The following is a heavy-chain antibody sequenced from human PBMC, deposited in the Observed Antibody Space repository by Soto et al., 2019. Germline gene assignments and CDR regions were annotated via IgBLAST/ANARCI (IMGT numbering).Heavy chain of an antibody. D-gene: IGHD3-22*01. Sequence: QVQLVQSGAEVKKPGSSVKVSCKASGGTFSSYTISWVRQAPGQGLEWMGRIIPILGIANYAQKFQGRVTITADKSTSTAYMELSSLRSEDTAVYYCARDNYYDSSGYWWYFDLWGRGTLVTLSS. J-gene: IGHJ2*01. CDR1: GGTFSSYT. V-gene: IGHV1-69*08. CDR3: ARDNYYDSSGYWWYFDL. CDR2: IIPILGIA.